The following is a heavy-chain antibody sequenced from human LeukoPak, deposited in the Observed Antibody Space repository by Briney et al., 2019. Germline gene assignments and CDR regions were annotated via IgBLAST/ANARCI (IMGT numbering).Heavy chain of an antibody. Sequence: GGSLRLSCAASGFTFSSYGMHWVRQAPGKGLEWVSYISDSGSDTYYVDSVKGRFTISRDNAKNSLFLQMNSLRVEDTAIYYCARNGGGLDYWGQGTLVTVSS. V-gene: IGHV3-21*05. D-gene: IGHD2-21*01. CDR1: GFTFSSYG. CDR2: ISDSGSDT. CDR3: ARNGGGLDY. J-gene: IGHJ4*02.